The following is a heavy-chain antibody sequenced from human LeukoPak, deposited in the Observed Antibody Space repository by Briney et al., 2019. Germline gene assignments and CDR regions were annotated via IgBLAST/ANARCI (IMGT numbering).Heavy chain of an antibody. CDR1: GFTFSGYR. CDR3: ARRWAGSGRMDV. Sequence: GGSLRLSCAASGFTFSGYRMTWVRQAPGKGLEWVANIKEDVSEKYYVDSVKGRFTISRDDSKNSLYLQMNSLRAEDTAVYYCARRWAGSGRMDVWGKGTTVTVS. J-gene: IGHJ6*03. V-gene: IGHV3-7*01. CDR2: IKEDVSEK. D-gene: IGHD3-10*01.